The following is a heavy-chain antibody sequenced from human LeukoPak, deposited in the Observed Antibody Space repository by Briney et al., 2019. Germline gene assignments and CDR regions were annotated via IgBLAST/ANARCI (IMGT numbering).Heavy chain of an antibody. J-gene: IGHJ4*02. V-gene: IGHV3-66*01. CDR3: ARDGGSSSWYF. Sequence: GSLRLSCEASGFTVSSNYMSWVRQAPGKGLEWVSVIYSGGSTYYADSVKGRFTISRDNSKNTLYLQMNSLRAEDTAVYYCARDGGSSSWYFWGQGTLVTVSS. D-gene: IGHD6-13*01. CDR1: GFTVSSNY. CDR2: IYSGGST.